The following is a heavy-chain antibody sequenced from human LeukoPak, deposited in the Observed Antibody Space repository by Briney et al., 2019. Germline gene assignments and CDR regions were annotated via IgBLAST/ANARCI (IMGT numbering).Heavy chain of an antibody. V-gene: IGHV3-21*01. J-gene: IGHJ4*02. CDR1: GFTFSSYS. CDR2: ISSSSSYI. D-gene: IGHD3-22*01. Sequence: GGSLRLSCAASGFTFSSYSMNWVRQAPGKGLEWVSSISSSSSYIYYADSVKGRFTISRDNTKNSLYLQMNSLRAEDTAVYYCARDIYYDSSGYYGSVYWGQGTLVTVSS. CDR3: ARDIYYDSSGYYGSVY.